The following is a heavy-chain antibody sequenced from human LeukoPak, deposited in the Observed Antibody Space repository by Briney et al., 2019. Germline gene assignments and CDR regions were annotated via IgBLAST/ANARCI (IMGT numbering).Heavy chain of an antibody. CDR2: ISSSSSAI. V-gene: IGHV3-48*04. J-gene: IGHJ4*02. CDR3: ARGAGYNFDY. CDR1: GFTFSSYS. Sequence: GGSLRLSCAASGFTFSSYSMNWVRQAPGKGLEWVSYISSSSSAIYYADSVKGRFTISRDNPKNSLYLQMNSLRAEDTAVYYCARGAGYNFDYWGQGTLVTVSS. D-gene: IGHD1-1*01.